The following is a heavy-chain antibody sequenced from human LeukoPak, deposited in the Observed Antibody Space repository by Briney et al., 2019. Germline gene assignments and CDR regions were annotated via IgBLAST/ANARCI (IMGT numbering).Heavy chain of an antibody. CDR2: IYYSGST. V-gene: IGHV4-39*01. Sequence: SETLSLTCTVSGGSISSSSYYWGWIRQPPGKGLEWIGSIYYSGSTFYNPSLKRRVTISVDTSKNQFSLKLRSVAAADTAVYYCARLYSGYELPYYFDYWGQGTLVTVSS. CDR3: ARLYSGYELPYYFDY. J-gene: IGHJ4*02. CDR1: GGSISSSSYY. D-gene: IGHD5-12*01.